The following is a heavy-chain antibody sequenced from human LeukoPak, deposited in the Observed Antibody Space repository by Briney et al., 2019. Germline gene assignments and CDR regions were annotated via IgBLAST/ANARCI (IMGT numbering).Heavy chain of an antibody. Sequence: ASVKVSCKASGYTFTGYYMHWVRQAPGQGLEWMGWINPNSGGTNYAQKFQGRVTMTRDTSISTAYMELSRLRSDDTAVYYCARGSGSYLKSVDAFDIWGQGTMVAVSS. CDR1: GYTFTGYY. CDR2: INPNSGGT. D-gene: IGHD1-26*01. J-gene: IGHJ3*02. V-gene: IGHV1-2*02. CDR3: ARGSGSYLKSVDAFDI.